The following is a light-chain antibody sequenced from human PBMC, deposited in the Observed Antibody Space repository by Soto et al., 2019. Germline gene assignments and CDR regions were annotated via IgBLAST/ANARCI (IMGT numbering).Light chain of an antibody. CDR3: QQYGSSPPRVT. J-gene: IGKJ3*01. Sequence: EIVLTQSPGTLSLSPGERATLSCRASQSVSSSYVAWYPQKPGQAPRLLIYGASSRVTGIPDRFSGSGSGTDFTLPISRLEPEDFAVYYCQQYGSSPPRVTFGPGTKVDIK. CDR2: GAS. V-gene: IGKV3-20*01. CDR1: QSVSSSY.